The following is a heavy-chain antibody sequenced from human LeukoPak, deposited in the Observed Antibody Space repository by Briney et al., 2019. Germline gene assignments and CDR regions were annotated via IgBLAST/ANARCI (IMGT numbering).Heavy chain of an antibody. D-gene: IGHD3-22*01. J-gene: IGHJ4*02. CDR3: ARESSGYRYFDY. V-gene: IGHV3-48*01. CDR1: GFTFSSYS. Sequence: PGGSLRLSCAASGFTFSSYSMNWIRQAPGEGLEWVSYISSSSSSAIYYADSVKGRFTISRDNAKNSLYLQMNSLRAEDTAVYYCARESSGYRYFDYWGQGTLVTVSS. CDR2: ISSSSSSAI.